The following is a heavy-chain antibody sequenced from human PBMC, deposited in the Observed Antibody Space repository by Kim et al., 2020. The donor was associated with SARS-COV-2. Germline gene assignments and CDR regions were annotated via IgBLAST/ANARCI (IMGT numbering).Heavy chain of an antibody. Sequence: GGSLRLSCAVSGFTFSDHYMDWVRQAPGKGLEWVGRIRKKTNSYTTEYAASVKGRFTISRDDSKNSLCLQMNSLKTEDTAVYYCVRVATALDYWGQGTL. J-gene: IGHJ4*02. CDR3: VRVATALDY. D-gene: IGHD6-25*01. CDR1: GFTFSDHY. CDR2: IRKKTNSYTT. V-gene: IGHV3-72*01.